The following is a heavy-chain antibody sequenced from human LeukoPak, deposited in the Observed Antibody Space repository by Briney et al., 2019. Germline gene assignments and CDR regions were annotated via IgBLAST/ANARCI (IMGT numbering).Heavy chain of an antibody. D-gene: IGHD3-10*01. CDR3: ARTLLLWFGEFDYYFDY. CDR2: ISSSSSTI. J-gene: IGHJ4*02. Sequence: GGSLRLSCAASGFTFSSYWMSWVRQAPGKGLEWLSYISSSSSTIYYADSVKGRFTISRDNAKNSLYLQMNSLRAEDTAVYYCARTLLLWFGEFDYYFDYWGQGTLVTVSS. V-gene: IGHV3-48*01. CDR1: GFTFSSYW.